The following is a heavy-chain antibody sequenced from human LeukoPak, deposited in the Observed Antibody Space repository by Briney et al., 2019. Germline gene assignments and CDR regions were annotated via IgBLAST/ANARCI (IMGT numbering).Heavy chain of an antibody. V-gene: IGHV3-23*01. CDR2: LSGGDGRI. CDR3: AKDISGFYLPSEY. Sequence: GGSLRLSCAASGLTFSSSSLSWVRQAPGTGLGWVSALSGGDGRIFYADSVKGRFTIYRDNSKNTLYLQMDSLRAEDTAVYFCAKDISGFYLPSEYCGQGTLVTVSS. D-gene: IGHD3-22*01. CDR1: GLTFSSSS. J-gene: IGHJ4*02.